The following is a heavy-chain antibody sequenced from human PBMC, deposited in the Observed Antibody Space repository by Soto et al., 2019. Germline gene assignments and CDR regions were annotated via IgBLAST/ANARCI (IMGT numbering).Heavy chain of an antibody. V-gene: IGHV4-59*01. CDR3: VRSPDNVVVPAAKAGFDP. CDR1: GGSISSYY. CDR2: IYYSGST. Sequence: PSETLSLTCTVSGGSISSYYWSWIRQPPGKGLKRIGYIYYSGSTNYNPSLKSRVTISVDTSKNQLSMKLSSVTAADTGVYYFVRSPDNVVVPAAKAGFDPWGEATLVTVAS. J-gene: IGHJ5*02. D-gene: IGHD2-2*01.